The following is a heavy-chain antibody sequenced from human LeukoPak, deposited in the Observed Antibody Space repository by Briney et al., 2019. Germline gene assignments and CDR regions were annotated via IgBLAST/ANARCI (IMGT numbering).Heavy chain of an antibody. CDR3: ARDSPVYYDSSGYYNPNFDY. CDR2: IKQDGSEK. V-gene: IGHV3-7*01. CDR1: GFTFSSYA. Sequence: GGSLRLSCAASGFTFSSYAMSWVRQAPGKGLEWVANIKQDGSEKYYVDSVKGRFTISRDNAKNSLYLQMNSLRAEDTAVYYCARDSPVYYDSSGYYNPNFDYWGQGTLVTVSS. D-gene: IGHD3-22*01. J-gene: IGHJ4*02.